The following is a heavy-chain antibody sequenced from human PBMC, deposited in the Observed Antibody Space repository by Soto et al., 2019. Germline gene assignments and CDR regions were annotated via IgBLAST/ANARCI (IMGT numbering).Heavy chain of an antibody. CDR3: APRRPLSGDGGGGYFDY. Sequence: QITLKESGPTLVKPTQTLTLTCSFSGFSLSTSGEGMGWIRQPPGKALEWLALIYWDDDKRYSPSLKSRLTIPKAPPKNPGVLTLTNMDPGDTATFYCAPRRPLSGDGGGGYFDYWGQGTLVTVSS. D-gene: IGHD3-10*01. V-gene: IGHV2-5*02. CDR1: GFSLSTSGEG. CDR2: IYWDDDK. J-gene: IGHJ4*02.